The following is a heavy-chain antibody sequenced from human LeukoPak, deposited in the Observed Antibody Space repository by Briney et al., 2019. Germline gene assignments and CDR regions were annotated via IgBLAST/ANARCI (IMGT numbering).Heavy chain of an antibody. CDR2: IYYSGST. V-gene: IGHV4-59*01. CDR1: GGSISSYY. Sequence: SETLSLTCTVSGGSISSYYWSWIRQPPGQGPEWMGYIYYSGSTNYNPSLKSRVTISVDTSNNHFSLKLSSVTAADTAVYYCARVRWTYGDYAPYYYYYYGMDVWGQGTTVTVSS. D-gene: IGHD4-17*01. CDR3: ARVRWTYGDYAPYYYYYYGMDV. J-gene: IGHJ6*02.